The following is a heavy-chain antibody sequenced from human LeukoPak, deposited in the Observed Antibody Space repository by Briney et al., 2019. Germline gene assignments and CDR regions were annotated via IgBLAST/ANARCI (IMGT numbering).Heavy chain of an antibody. CDR1: GFTLSTYG. CDR3: AKDLSRGNYPIAFDI. Sequence: GGSLRLSSAPSGFTLSTYGMHWVRQAPGKGLEWVAFIRFDGNSKFYGDSVKGRFSVSRDTSKNTLYLQMNSLRTEDTAVYYCAKDLSRGNYPIAFDIWGQGTKVTVSS. J-gene: IGHJ3*02. D-gene: IGHD3-22*01. CDR2: IRFDGNSK. V-gene: IGHV3-30*02.